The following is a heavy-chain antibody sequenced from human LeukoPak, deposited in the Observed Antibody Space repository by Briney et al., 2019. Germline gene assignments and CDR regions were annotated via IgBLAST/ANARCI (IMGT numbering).Heavy chain of an antibody. CDR2: IYYSGTT. CDR1: GGSISSGDYY. V-gene: IGHV4-30-4*01. D-gene: IGHD3-10*01. Sequence: SQTLSLTCTVSGGSISSGDYYWSWIRQPPGKGLEWIGYIYYSGTTYYNPSLKSRVTISVDTSKNQFSLKLTSVTAADTAVYFCARGPYGSGSYYWGQGTPVTVSS. CDR3: ARGPYGSGSYY. J-gene: IGHJ4*02.